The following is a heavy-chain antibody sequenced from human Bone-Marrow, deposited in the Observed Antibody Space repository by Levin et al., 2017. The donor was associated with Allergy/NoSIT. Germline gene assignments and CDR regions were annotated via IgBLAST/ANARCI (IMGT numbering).Heavy chain of an antibody. J-gene: IGHJ4*02. CDR2: ISYSGST. Sequence: PSETLSFTCSVSGGSVRSGKYYWSWIRQPPQKGLEWIGYISYSGSTSYNPSLKSRVAISVDTSKNQFSLRLSSLTAADTAVYYCARSSDSEALAGSSFEYWGQGTLVTVSS. D-gene: IGHD6-19*01. V-gene: IGHV4-61*01. CDR1: GGSVRSGKYY. CDR3: ARSSDSEALAGSSFEY.